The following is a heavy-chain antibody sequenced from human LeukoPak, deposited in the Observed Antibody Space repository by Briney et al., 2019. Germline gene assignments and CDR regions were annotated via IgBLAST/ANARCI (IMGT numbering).Heavy chain of an antibody. J-gene: IGHJ5*02. CDR2: ISSSSSHI. CDR1: GFTFSSYE. V-gene: IGHV3-21*03. CDR3: ARAGDTDYGNINWFDP. D-gene: IGHD4-17*01. Sequence: GGSLRLSCAASGFTFSSYETNWVRQAPGKGLEWVSFISSSSSHIYYADSVKGRFTISRDDAKNSLYLQMNSLRVEDTAVYYCARAGDTDYGNINWFDPWGQGTLVTVSS.